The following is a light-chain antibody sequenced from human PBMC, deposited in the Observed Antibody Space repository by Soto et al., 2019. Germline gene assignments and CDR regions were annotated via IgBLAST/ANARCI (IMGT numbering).Light chain of an antibody. V-gene: IGKV3-15*01. Sequence: IVMRHSPATLSLSPWERATLSFMASQSVNSNLAWYQQKAGQAPRLLIYGTSTRATGIPARFSGSGSGTDFTLTISSLQFEDFAVYYCQQYNNWPRTFGQGTKVDIK. CDR3: QQYNNWPRT. J-gene: IGKJ1*01. CDR1: QSVNSN. CDR2: GTS.